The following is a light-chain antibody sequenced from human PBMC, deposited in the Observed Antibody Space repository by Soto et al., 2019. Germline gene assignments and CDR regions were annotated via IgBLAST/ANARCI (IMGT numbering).Light chain of an antibody. Sequence: DLHMTRSPSSLSTSVGEIKTIDLRASQSISSYLNWYQQKPGKAPKVLIYKASNLESGVPSRCSGRGSETEGTRTISSPQPEAFATYYCQQGYSTPLAIGGGTKVDIK. CDR3: QQGYSTPLA. J-gene: IGKJ4*01. CDR1: QSISSY. CDR2: KAS. V-gene: IGKV1-39*01.